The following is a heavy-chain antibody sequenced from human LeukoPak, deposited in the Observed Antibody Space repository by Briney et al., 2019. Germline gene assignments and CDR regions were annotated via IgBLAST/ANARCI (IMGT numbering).Heavy chain of an antibody. D-gene: IGHD3-3*01. V-gene: IGHV4-4*02. CDR2: IYHSGST. J-gene: IGHJ4*02. CDR3: ARSVATIFGVVIKRRYFDY. Sequence: SGTLSLTCAVSGVSISSSNWWSWVRQPPGKGLEWIGEIYHSGSTNYNPSLKSRVTTSVDKSKNQFSLKLSSVTAADTAVYYCARSVATIFGVVIKRRYFDYWGQGTLVTVSS. CDR1: GVSISSSNW.